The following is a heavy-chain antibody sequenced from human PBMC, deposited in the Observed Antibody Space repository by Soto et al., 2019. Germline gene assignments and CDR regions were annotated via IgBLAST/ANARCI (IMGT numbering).Heavy chain of an antibody. CDR1: GCTFSSYA. Sequence: GASVKVSCKASGCTFSSYAISWVRQAPGQGLEWMGGIIPIFGTANYAQKFQGRVTITADESTSTAYMELSSLRSEDTAVYYCKAAAGTGFDHWGQGTLVTVSS. J-gene: IGHJ4*02. D-gene: IGHD6-13*01. CDR3: KAAAGTGFDH. CDR2: IIPIFGTA. V-gene: IGHV1-69*13.